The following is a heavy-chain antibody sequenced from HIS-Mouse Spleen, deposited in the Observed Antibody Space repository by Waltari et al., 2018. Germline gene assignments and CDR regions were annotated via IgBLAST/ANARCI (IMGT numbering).Heavy chain of an antibody. V-gene: IGHV4-34*01. CDR3: ARGRGSSSNFDY. Sequence: QVQLQQWGAGLLKPSETLSLTCAVYGGSFSGYYWSWIRQPPGKGLEWIGEINHSGSTDYNPSIKSRVTISVDPSKNQFSLKLSSVTAADTAVYYCARGRGSSSNFDYWGQGTLVTVSS. CDR1: GGSFSGYY. J-gene: IGHJ4*02. D-gene: IGHD6-6*01. CDR2: INHSGST.